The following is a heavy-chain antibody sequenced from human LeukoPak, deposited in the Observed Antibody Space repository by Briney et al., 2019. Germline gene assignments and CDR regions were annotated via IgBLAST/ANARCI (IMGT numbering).Heavy chain of an antibody. CDR2: IYYSGST. J-gene: IGHJ4*02. V-gene: IGHV4-39*01. CDR1: GGSISSSSYY. CDR3: AVADADYYDSSGYYYFDY. Sequence: SETLSLTCTVSGGSISSSSYYWGWIRQPPGKGLEWIGSIYYSGSTYYNPSLKSRVTISVDTSKNQFSLKLSSVTAADTAVYYCAVADADYYDSSGYYYFDYSGQGTLVTVSS. D-gene: IGHD3-22*01.